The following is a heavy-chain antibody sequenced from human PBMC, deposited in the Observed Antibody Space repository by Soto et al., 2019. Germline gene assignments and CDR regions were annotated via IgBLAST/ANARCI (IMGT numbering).Heavy chain of an antibody. CDR3: ARSGYGSTDFDH. Sequence: TLSLTCTVSGDSIARGAYYWTWIRQHPGQGLEWLGYIYYRGNTYYNPSLESRVSISLDTSENQLSLKLTSVTAADTAVYYCARSGYGSTDFDHWGQGTRVTVS. D-gene: IGHD6-13*01. V-gene: IGHV4-31*03. J-gene: IGHJ4*02. CDR2: IYYRGNT. CDR1: GDSIARGAYY.